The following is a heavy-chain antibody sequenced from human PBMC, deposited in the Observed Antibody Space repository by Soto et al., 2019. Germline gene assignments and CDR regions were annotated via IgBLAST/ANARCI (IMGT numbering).Heavy chain of an antibody. J-gene: IGHJ3*02. CDR1: GGSISSGGYY. CDR2: IYYSGST. D-gene: IGHD2-15*01. CDR3: AREVVVAATLSLLAFDI. V-gene: IGHV4-31*03. Sequence: QVQLQESGPGLVKASQTLSLTCTVSGGSISSGGYYWSWIRQHPGKGLEWIGYIYYSGSTYYNPCLKSRVTISVVTSKNQFSLKLSCVTAADTAVYYCAREVVVAATLSLLAFDIWGQGTMVTVSS.